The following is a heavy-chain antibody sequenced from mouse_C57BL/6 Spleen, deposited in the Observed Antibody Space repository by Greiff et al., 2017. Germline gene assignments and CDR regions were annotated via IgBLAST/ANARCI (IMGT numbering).Heavy chain of an antibody. J-gene: IGHJ2*01. CDR2: IDPEDGET. CDR1: GFNIKDYY. V-gene: IGHV14-2*01. Sequence: VQLQQSGAELVKPGASVKLSCTASGFNIKDYYMHWVKQRTEQGLEWIGRIDPEDGETKYAPKFQGKATIPADTASNTAYLQLSSLTSADTAVYYCAIVPHYYVSSPYYFYYWGQGTTLTVSS. D-gene: IGHD1-1*01. CDR3: AIVPHYYVSSPYYFYY.